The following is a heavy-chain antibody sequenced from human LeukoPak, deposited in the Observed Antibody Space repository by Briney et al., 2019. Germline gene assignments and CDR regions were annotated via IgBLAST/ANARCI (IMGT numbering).Heavy chain of an antibody. Sequence: GASVKVSCKDSGGTFSSYAYIWVRQAPGQGLEWMGGIIPMFGTSNYGQKMSDRVTITTDESTSTVYMDLTSLTSDDTVVYYCARGPIFYLDNRNQRPRAFHIWGQGTMVTVSS. CDR2: IIPMFGTS. J-gene: IGHJ3*02. CDR1: GGTFSSYA. CDR3: ARGPIFYLDNRNQRPRAFHI. V-gene: IGHV1-69*05. D-gene: IGHD3-22*01.